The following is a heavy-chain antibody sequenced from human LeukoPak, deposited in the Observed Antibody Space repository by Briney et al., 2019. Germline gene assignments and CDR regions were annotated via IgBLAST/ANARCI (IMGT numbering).Heavy chain of an antibody. J-gene: IGHJ4*02. D-gene: IGHD3-22*01. V-gene: IGHV3-33*01. CDR1: GFTFSNYG. CDR2: IWYDGSKK. CDR3: AAYCYDRSGYDLRFY. Sequence: GRSLRLSCAASGFTFSNYGMHWVRQAPGKGLEWVAVIWYDGSKKHHADSVKGRFTVSRDNSKNTLNLQMNGLRVEDTAVYYCAAYCYDRSGYDLRFYWGQGTLVTVSS.